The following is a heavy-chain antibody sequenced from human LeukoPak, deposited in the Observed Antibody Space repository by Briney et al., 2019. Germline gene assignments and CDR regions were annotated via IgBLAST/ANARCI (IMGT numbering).Heavy chain of an antibody. CDR2: IYIKST. D-gene: IGHD6-19*01. J-gene: IGHJ4*02. V-gene: IGHV4-59*01. Sequence: SETLSLTCTVSGGSISTFSWSWIRQFPGKGLEWIGSIYIKSTNYNPSLKSRAAISVDTSKNQFSLRLDSVTTADTAVYYCARDTTVASGMQYWGQGTLVTVSS. CDR1: GGSISTFS. CDR3: ARDTTVASGMQY.